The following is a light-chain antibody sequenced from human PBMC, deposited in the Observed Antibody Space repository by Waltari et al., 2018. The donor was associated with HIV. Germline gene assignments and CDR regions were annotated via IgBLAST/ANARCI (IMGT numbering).Light chain of an antibody. J-gene: IGKJ4*01. CDR2: GAT. CDR3: QHYTNWPLT. V-gene: IGKV3-15*01. CDR1: QSVNRD. Sequence: EVVMTQSPAALSVFPGETVTLSCRASQSVNRDSAWYQQKPGQAPRLLIYGATTRATDIPARFSGSGSGTEFTLSISSLQSEDFAVYYCQHYTNWPLTFGGGTKVEIK.